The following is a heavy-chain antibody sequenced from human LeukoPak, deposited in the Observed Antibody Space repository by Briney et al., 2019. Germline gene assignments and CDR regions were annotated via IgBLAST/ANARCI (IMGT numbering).Heavy chain of an antibody. J-gene: IGHJ5*02. D-gene: IGHD6-19*01. Sequence: SETLSLTCAVYGGSFSGYYWSWIRQPPGKGLEWIGEINHSGSTNYNPSLKSRVTISVDTSKNQFSLKLSSVTAADTAVYYCARGSSSGWYFNWFDPWGQGTLVTVSS. CDR3: ARGSSSGWYFNWFDP. CDR1: GGSFSGYY. CDR2: INHSGST. V-gene: IGHV4-34*01.